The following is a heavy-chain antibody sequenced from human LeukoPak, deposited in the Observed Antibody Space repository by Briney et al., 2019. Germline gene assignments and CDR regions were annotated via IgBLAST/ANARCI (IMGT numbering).Heavy chain of an antibody. V-gene: IGHV3-9*01. CDR2: INWNSGNI. D-gene: IGHD2-2*01. Sequence: PGRSLRLSCAASGFIFDDYAMHWVRQDPGKGLEWVSGINWNSGNIGCADSVKGRFTISRDNAKNSLYLQMNSLRTEDTALYYCAKDRFSSSRNDAFDIWGQGTMVTVSS. CDR1: GFIFDDYA. J-gene: IGHJ3*02. CDR3: AKDRFSSSRNDAFDI.